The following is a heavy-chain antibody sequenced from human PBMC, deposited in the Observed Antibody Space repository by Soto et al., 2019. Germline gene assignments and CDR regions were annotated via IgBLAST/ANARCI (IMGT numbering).Heavy chain of an antibody. D-gene: IGHD2-15*01. J-gene: IGHJ4*02. V-gene: IGHV1-46*03. Sequence: QVQLVQSGAEVKKPGASVKVPCKASGNTFTTYYVHWVRQAPGQGLEWMGVINPRDGGTSYAQKFQGRVTMTRVTSTSTVYMELSSLRSEDTAMYYCARRGYCSGGSCPLGFDYWGQGTLVTVSS. CDR2: INPRDGGT. CDR1: GNTFTTYY. CDR3: ARRGYCSGGSCPLGFDY.